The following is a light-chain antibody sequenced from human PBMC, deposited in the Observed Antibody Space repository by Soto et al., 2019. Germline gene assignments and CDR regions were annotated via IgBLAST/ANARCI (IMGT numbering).Light chain of an antibody. J-gene: IGKJ1*01. CDR3: QYYGNSPLT. Sequence: EIVLTQSPVTLSLSPAERSTLNCMASQSISTSSLAWYRQKPGQAPRLLIYGAFNRATGIPDRFSGGGSGTDFTLTITRLEPEDFAVYYCQYYGNSPLTFGQGTKV. V-gene: IGKV3-20*01. CDR1: QSISTSS. CDR2: GAF.